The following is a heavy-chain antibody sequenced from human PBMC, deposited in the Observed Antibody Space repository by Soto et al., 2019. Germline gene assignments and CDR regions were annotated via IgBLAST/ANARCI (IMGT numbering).Heavy chain of an antibody. CDR3: ATAFRARLGWFDP. CDR1: GYTXRDFY. D-gene: IGHD3-10*01. V-gene: IGHV1-69-2*01. Sequence: XKVSCKVSGYTXRDFYIPCVKQAPGKGLEWMGLADPADAETIYAEKFQGRVTIIADTSTETAYMELSSLRSDDTAVYYCATAFRARLGWFDPWGQGTQVTVSS. J-gene: IGHJ5*02. CDR2: ADPADAET.